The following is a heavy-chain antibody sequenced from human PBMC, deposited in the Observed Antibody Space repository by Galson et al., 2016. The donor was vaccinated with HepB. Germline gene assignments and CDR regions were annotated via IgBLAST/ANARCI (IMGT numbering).Heavy chain of an antibody. V-gene: IGHV4-31*03. CDR2: IYYSGST. J-gene: IGHJ5*02. CDR3: ATTIMRGSWFDP. Sequence: TLSLTCTVSGGSISNSDYYWNWIRQHPGKGLEWIGYIYYSGSTYYNPSLQSRLTISVDTSKNQFSLKLNSVTAADTAVYYCATTIMRGSWFDPWGQGTLVTVSS. D-gene: IGHD5-12*01. CDR1: GGSISNSDYY.